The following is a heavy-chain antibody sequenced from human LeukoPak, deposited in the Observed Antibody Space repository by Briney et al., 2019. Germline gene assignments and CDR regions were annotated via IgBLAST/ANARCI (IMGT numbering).Heavy chain of an antibody. Sequence: SETLSLTCTVSGGSISSYYWSWIRQPAGKGLEWIGRIYISGSTNYNPSLKSRVTMSVDTSKNQFALKLSSVTAADTAVYYCARDRGTWNDDGFDYWGQGTLVTVSS. D-gene: IGHD1-1*01. CDR3: ARDRGTWNDDGFDY. CDR2: IYISGST. CDR1: GGSISSYY. V-gene: IGHV4-4*07. J-gene: IGHJ4*02.